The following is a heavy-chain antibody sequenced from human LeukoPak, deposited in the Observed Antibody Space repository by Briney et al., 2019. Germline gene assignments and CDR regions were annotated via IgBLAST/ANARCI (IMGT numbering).Heavy chain of an antibody. CDR1: GYTFTSYG. V-gene: IGHV1-18*03. Sequence: ASVKVSCKASGYTFTSYGISWVRQAPGQGLEWMGWISAYNGNTNYAQKLQGRVTMTTDTSTSTAYMELSSLRSEDMAVYYCARDGAFCSSTSCYHWFDPWGQGTLVTVSS. J-gene: IGHJ5*02. CDR3: ARDGAFCSSTSCYHWFDP. D-gene: IGHD2-2*01. CDR2: ISAYNGNT.